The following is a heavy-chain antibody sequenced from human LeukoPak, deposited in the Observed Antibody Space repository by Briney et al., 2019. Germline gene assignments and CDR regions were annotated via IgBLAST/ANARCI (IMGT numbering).Heavy chain of an antibody. D-gene: IGHD2-2*01. V-gene: IGHV3-7*03. Sequence: HPGGSLRLSCAASGFTFSAYWMTWVRQAPGKGLEWVANINEGGNVKFYVDSVKGRFTISRDNTKISLYLQMDRLRAEDTAVYYCAKSRLGYCSSSSCSGYYFDFWGQGTLVTVSS. CDR3: AKSRLGYCSSSSCSGYYFDF. J-gene: IGHJ4*02. CDR1: GFTFSAYW. CDR2: INEGGNVK.